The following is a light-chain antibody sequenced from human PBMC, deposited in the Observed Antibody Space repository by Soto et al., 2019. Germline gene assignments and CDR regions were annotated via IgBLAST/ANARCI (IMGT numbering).Light chain of an antibody. CDR2: ELT. Sequence: QSALTQPPSVSGSPGQSVTISCTGTSSDVGAYNYVSWYQQHPGKAPKLVIYELTKRPSGVPDRFSGSKSGDTASLTVSGLQAEDEADYYCSSYAGSNNFVFGPGTKVTVL. CDR3: SSYAGSNNFV. CDR1: SSDVGAYNY. V-gene: IGLV2-8*01. J-gene: IGLJ1*01.